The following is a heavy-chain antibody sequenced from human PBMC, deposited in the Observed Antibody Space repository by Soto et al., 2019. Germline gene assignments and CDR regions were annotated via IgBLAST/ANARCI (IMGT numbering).Heavy chain of an antibody. CDR2: IYHSGSA. D-gene: IGHD3-10*01. V-gene: IGHV4-38-2*01. CDR1: GYSISTDFY. CDR3: ARSNYYGSGNYYFNWFDP. J-gene: IGHJ5*02. Sequence: SETLSLTCAVSGYSISTDFYCGWIRQPPGKGLEWIGNIYHSGSAYYNPSLKSRVIISIDTSKNQFSLKLSSVTAADTAVYYCARSNYYGSGNYYFNWFDPWGQGTLVTVSS.